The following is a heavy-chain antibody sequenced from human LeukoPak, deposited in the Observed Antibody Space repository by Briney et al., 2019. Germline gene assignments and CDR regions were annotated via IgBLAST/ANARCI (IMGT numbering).Heavy chain of an antibody. CDR2: IYYSGST. J-gene: IGHJ4*02. CDR3: ASRTYCGGDCYYFDY. CDR1: GGSISSGDYY. Sequence: PSQTLSLTCTVSGGSISSGDYYWSWIRQPPGKGLEWIGYIYYSGSTYYNPSLKSRVTISVDTSKNQFSLKLSSVTAADTAVYYCASRTYCGGDCYYFDYWGQGTLVTVSS. V-gene: IGHV4-30-4*08. D-gene: IGHD2-21*02.